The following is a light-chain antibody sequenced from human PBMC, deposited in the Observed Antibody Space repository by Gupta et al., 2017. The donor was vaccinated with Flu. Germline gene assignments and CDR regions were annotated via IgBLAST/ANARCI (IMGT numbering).Light chain of an antibody. CDR3: QQIYNTPQVT. CDR2: AAS. CDR1: QTISNY. J-gene: IGKJ3*01. V-gene: IGKV1-39*01. Sequence: DIQMTQSPSSLSASIGDRVTITCRASQTISNYLNWYQQKPGKAPKLLIYAASSLQSGVPSRFSGSGSGTDFTLTISSRQPEDFATYYCQQIYNTPQVTSGPGTKVDVK.